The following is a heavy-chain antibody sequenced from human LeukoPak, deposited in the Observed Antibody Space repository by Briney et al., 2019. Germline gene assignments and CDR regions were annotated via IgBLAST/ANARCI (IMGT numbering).Heavy chain of an antibody. CDR3: ARRPDYGGTPTFDY. Sequence: PGGSLRLSCAASGLNVSSHYMSWVRQAPGKGLEWVSVIYSGGSTYYADSVKGRFTISRDNSKNTLYLQLNSLRVEDTAVYYCARRPDYGGTPTFDYWGQGTLVTVSS. V-gene: IGHV3-66*01. J-gene: IGHJ4*02. CDR1: GLNVSSHY. D-gene: IGHD4-23*01. CDR2: IYSGGST.